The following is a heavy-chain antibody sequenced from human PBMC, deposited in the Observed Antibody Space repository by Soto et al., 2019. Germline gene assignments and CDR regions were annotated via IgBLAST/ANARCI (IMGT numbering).Heavy chain of an antibody. CDR3: AKGFDYGDTKRIDH. CDR1: GFGFSTHA. Sequence: PGGSLRLSCAASGFGFSTHALSWVRQAPGKGLEWLSSITNTGITTHYADSVKGRFTISRENSRNTLLLQMNNLRVDDTAVYYCAKGFDYGDTKRIDHWGQGTLVTVSS. J-gene: IGHJ4*02. V-gene: IGHV3-23*01. CDR2: ITNTGITT. D-gene: IGHD4-17*01.